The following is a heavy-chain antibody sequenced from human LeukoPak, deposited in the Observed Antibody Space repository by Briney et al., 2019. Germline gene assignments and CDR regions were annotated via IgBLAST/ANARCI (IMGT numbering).Heavy chain of an antibody. CDR3: AREAYTTEGLPAATADYYYYMDV. J-gene: IGHJ6*03. Sequence: SQTLYLTCTVSGGSISSATYYWSWIRQPAGKGLEWIGRIYTSGSTNYNHSLKSRVTISVDTSKKQFSLKLSSVTAADTAVYYCAREAYTTEGLPAATADYYYYMDVWGKGATVTVSS. D-gene: IGHD2-2*01. CDR1: GGSISSATYY. CDR2: IYTSGST. V-gene: IGHV4-61*02.